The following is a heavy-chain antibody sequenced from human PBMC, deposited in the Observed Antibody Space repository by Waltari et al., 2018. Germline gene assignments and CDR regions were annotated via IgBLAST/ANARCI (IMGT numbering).Heavy chain of an antibody. V-gene: IGHV4-34*01. CDR3: ARGRWLLAPFDY. CDR1: GGSFSGYY. CDR2: INHSGST. D-gene: IGHD5-12*01. Sequence: ETLSLTCAVYGGSFSGYYWSWIRQPPGKGLEWIGEINHSGSTNYNPSLKSRVTISVDTSKNQFSLKLSSVTAADTAVYYCARGRWLLAPFDYWGQGTLVTVSS. J-gene: IGHJ4*02.